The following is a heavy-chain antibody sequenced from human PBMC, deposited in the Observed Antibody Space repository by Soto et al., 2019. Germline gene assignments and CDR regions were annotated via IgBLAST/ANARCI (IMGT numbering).Heavy chain of an antibody. CDR3: ATVERLIVATIRGDYYYYGMDV. Sequence: ASVKVSCKVSGYTLTELSMHWVRQAPGKGLEWMGGFDPEDGETIYAQKFQGRVTMTEDTSTDTAYMELSSLRSEDTAVYYCATVERLIVATIRGDYYYYGMDVWGQGTTVTVSS. V-gene: IGHV1-24*01. CDR2: FDPEDGET. D-gene: IGHD5-12*01. J-gene: IGHJ6*02. CDR1: GYTLTELS.